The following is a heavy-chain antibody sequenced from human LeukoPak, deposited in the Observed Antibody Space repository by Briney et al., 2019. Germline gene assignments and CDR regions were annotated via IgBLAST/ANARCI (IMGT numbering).Heavy chain of an antibody. CDR3: ARTHYYGSGSYYNLRYYYGMDV. CDR2: INHSGST. D-gene: IGHD3-10*01. J-gene: IGHJ6*04. V-gene: IGHV4-34*01. Sequence: SETLSLTCAVYGGSFSGYYWSWIRQPTGKGLEWIGEINHSGSTNYSPSLKSRVTISVDTSKNQFSLKLSSVTAADTAVYYCARTHYYGSGSYYNLRYYYGMDVWGKGTTVTVSS. CDR1: GGSFSGYY.